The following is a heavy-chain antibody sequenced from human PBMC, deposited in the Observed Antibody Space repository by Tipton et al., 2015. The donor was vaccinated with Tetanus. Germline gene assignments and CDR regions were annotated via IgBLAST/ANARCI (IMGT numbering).Heavy chain of an antibody. V-gene: IGHV4-31*03. J-gene: IGHJ6*02. CDR1: GGSISSGGYF. Sequence: TLSLTCSVSGGSISSGGYFWNWIRQQPGKGPEWIGYIYYSGDTFYNPSLKSRVTISVDTSKNQFSLNLRSVTAADTAVYYCARDRGVRGGYYYYHGMDVWGQGTTVTVSS. CDR3: ARDRGVRGGYYYYHGMDV. D-gene: IGHD3-10*01. CDR2: IYYSGDT.